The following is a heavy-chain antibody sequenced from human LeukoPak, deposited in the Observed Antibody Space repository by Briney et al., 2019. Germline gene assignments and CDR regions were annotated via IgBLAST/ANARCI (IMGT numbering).Heavy chain of an antibody. D-gene: IGHD3-10*01. V-gene: IGHV1-3*01. Sequence: GASVKVSCKASGYTFTHYSVQWLRQAPGERIEWMGWVNAGNGKTDYSQKFQGRVSLTRDTSASTAYMELSSLRHEDTAVYYCARVYSNYYGSGSYSPLTYWGQGTRVIVSS. CDR3: ARVYSNYYGSGSYSPLTY. CDR1: GYTFTHYS. J-gene: IGHJ4*02. CDR2: VNAGNGKT.